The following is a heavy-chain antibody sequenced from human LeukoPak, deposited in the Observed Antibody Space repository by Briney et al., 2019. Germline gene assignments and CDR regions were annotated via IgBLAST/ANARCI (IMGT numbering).Heavy chain of an antibody. CDR2: IDYSGGDT. Sequence: GGSLRLSCTASGFTLSSYEMRWLRQAHGKGLEWVSSIDYSGGDTHYADSVKGRFTISRDNSKNTLYLQMNTLRAEDTAVYYCAELGITMIGGVWGKGTTVTISS. CDR1: GFTLSSYE. D-gene: IGHD3-10*02. CDR3: AELGITMIGGV. J-gene: IGHJ6*04. V-gene: IGHV3-23*01.